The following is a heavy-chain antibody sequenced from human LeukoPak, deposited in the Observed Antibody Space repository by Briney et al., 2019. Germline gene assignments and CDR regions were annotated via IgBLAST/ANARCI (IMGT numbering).Heavy chain of an antibody. Sequence: SETLSLTCTVPGGSISSSSYYWGWIRQPPGKGLEWIGSIYYSGSTYYNPSLKSRVTISVDTSKNHFSLKLSSVTAADTALYYCARAGDGGGGYIGVGYFWGQGALVTVSS. J-gene: IGHJ4*02. V-gene: IGHV4-39*07. D-gene: IGHD2-15*01. CDR3: ARAGDGGGGYIGVGYF. CDR1: GGSISSSSYY. CDR2: IYYSGST.